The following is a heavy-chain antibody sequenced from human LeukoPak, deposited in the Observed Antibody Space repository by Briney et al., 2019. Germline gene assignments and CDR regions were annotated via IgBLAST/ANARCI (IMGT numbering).Heavy chain of an antibody. Sequence: GGSLRLSCAASGFTFSSYSMNWVRQAPGKGLEWVSSISSSSSSIYYADSVKGRFTISRDNAKNSLYLQMNSLRAEDTAVYYCARVWYSSGWSAFDYWGQGTLVTVSS. D-gene: IGHD6-19*01. CDR3: ARVWYSSGWSAFDY. J-gene: IGHJ4*02. CDR2: ISSSSSSI. V-gene: IGHV3-21*01. CDR1: GFTFSSYS.